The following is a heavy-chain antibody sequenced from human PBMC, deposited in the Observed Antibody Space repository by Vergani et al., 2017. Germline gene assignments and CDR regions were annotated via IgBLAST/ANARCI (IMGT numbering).Heavy chain of an antibody. Sequence: QVQLQQWGAGLLKPSETLSLTCAVYGGSFSGYYWSWIRQHPGKGLEWIGYIYYSGSTYYNPSLKSRVTISVDTSKNQFSLKLSSVTAADTAVYYCARGFYGDYDFDYWGQGTLVTVSS. J-gene: IGHJ4*02. CDR3: ARGFYGDYDFDY. D-gene: IGHD4-17*01. CDR2: IYYSGST. CDR1: GGSFSGYY. V-gene: IGHV4-34*01.